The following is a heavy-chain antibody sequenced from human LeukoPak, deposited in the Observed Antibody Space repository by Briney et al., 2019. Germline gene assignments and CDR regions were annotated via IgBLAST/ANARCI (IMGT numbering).Heavy chain of an antibody. CDR1: GGSFSGYY. V-gene: IGHV4-34*01. Sequence: SETLFLTCAVYGGSFSGYYWSWIRQPPGKGLEWIGEINHSGSTNYNPSLKSRVTISVDTSKNQFSLKLSSVTAADTAVYYCARVPSIVEATTSHFLDYWGQGTLVTVSS. CDR3: ARVPSIVEATTSHFLDY. J-gene: IGHJ4*02. CDR2: INHSGST. D-gene: IGHD1-26*01.